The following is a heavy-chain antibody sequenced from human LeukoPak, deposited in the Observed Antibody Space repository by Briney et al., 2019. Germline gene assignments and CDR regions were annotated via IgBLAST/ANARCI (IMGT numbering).Heavy chain of an antibody. CDR1: GYTFISYY. Sequence: GASVKVSCKASGYTFISYYLHWVRQAPGQGLEWMGMINPSGGTTRYAQRFQGRVTMTRDTSTSTVYMELSSLISEDTAVYYCARIAAHAWYVDLWGRGTRVIVSS. CDR2: INPSGGTT. V-gene: IGHV1-46*01. J-gene: IGHJ2*01. D-gene: IGHD6-6*01. CDR3: ARIAAHAWYVDL.